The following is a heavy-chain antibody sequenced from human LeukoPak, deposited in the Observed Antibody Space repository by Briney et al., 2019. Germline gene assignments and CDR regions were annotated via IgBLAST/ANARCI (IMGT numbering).Heavy chain of an antibody. CDR1: GFTFSSYE. Sequence: GGSLRLSCAASGFTFSSYEMNWVRQAPGEGLGWDSYISSRGSTIYHADSVKGRFSISRDNAKSSLYLQMNSLRAEETAVYYCARDSYYYDSSGYYCGGYFDYWGQGTLVTVSS. J-gene: IGHJ4*02. V-gene: IGHV3-48*03. CDR3: ARDSYYYDSSGYYCGGYFDY. D-gene: IGHD3-22*01. CDR2: ISSRGSTI.